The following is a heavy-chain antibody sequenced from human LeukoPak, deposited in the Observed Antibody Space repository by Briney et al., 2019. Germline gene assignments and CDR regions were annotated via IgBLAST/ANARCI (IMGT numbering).Heavy chain of an antibody. J-gene: IGHJ4*02. CDR3: ARRAGAYSHPYDY. CDR2: ISSDNT. V-gene: IGHV3-53*01. D-gene: IGHD4/OR15-4a*01. CDR1: GFTVSSNS. Sequence: GGSLRLSCTVSGFTVSSNSMSWVRQALGKGLEWVSFISSDNTHYSDSVKGRFTISRDNSKNTLYLQMNSLRAEDTAVYYCARRAGAYSHPYDYWGQGTLVTVSS.